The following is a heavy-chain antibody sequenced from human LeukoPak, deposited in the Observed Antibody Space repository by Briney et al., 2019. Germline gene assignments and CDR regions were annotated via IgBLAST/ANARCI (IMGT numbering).Heavy chain of an antibody. J-gene: IGHJ4*02. CDR3: ARGGYYYGSGSPLYY. D-gene: IGHD3-10*01. CDR1: SGSISTYY. V-gene: IGHV4-4*07. CDR2: ISANGNT. Sequence: SETLSLTCTASSGSISTYYWNWIRQSAGKGLEWIGRISANGNTNYNPSLRSRVTMSFDTSKNQVFLNLSSVTAADTAVYYCARGGYYYGSGSPLYYWGQGTLVTVSS.